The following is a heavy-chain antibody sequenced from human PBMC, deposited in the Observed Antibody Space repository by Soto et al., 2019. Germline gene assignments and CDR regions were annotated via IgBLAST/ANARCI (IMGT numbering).Heavy chain of an antibody. CDR2: IYHSGST. J-gene: IGHJ6*02. CDR1: GGSISSGGYS. V-gene: IGHV4-30-2*01. Sequence: QLQLQESGSGLVKPSQTLSLTCAVSGGSISSGGYSWSWIRQPPGKGLEWIGYIYHSGSTYYNPSLKSRVTISVDRSKNQFSLKLSSVTAADTAVYYCASNSYDYYYYGMDVWGQAPTVTVSS. CDR3: ASNSYDYYYYGMDV. D-gene: IGHD5-18*01.